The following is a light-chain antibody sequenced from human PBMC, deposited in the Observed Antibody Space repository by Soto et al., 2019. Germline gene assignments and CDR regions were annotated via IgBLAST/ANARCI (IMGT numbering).Light chain of an antibody. CDR1: QSISSK. V-gene: IGKV3-15*01. Sequence: EIVMTQSPATLSVSPGEGATLSCRASQSISSKLEWYQQKPGQAPRLLIYAASTRAPGVPARFSGSGSGTEFTLTISSLQSEDLAVYYCQHYNDWRWTFGQGTKVEIK. CDR3: QHYNDWRWT. CDR2: AAS. J-gene: IGKJ1*01.